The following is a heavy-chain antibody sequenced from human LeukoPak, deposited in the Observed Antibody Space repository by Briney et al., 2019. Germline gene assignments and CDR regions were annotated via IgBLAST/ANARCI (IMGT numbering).Heavy chain of an antibody. CDR2: IYPGDSDA. V-gene: IGHV5-51*01. CDR3: ARLEMATIEN. CDR1: GYSFTNYW. D-gene: IGHD5-24*01. Sequence: GESLKISCKGSGYSFTNYWIGWVRQMPGKGLKWMGIIYPGDSDARYSPSFQGQVTISADKSISTAYLQWSSLKASDTAMYYCARLEMATIENWGQGTLVTVSS. J-gene: IGHJ4*02.